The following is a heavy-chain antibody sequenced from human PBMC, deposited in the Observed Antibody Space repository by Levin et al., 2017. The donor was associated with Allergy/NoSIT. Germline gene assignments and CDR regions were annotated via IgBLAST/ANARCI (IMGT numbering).Heavy chain of an antibody. J-gene: IGHJ5*02. Sequence: SETLSLTCAVSGGSISSSNWWSWVRQPPGKGLEWIGEIYHSGSTNYNPSLKSRVTISVDKSKNQFSLKLSSVTAADTAVYYCARVSDGEAGGLAPWGQGTLVTVSS. D-gene: IGHD3-10*01. CDR3: ARVSDGEAGGLAP. CDR1: GGSISSSNW. CDR2: IYHSGST. V-gene: IGHV4-4*02.